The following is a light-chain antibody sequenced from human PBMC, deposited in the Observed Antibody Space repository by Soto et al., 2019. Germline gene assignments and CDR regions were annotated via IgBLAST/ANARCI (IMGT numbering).Light chain of an antibody. J-gene: IGLJ2*01. CDR1: SSNIGGNY. Sequence: QAVVTQPPSASGTPGQRVTISCSGSSSNIGGNYVYWYQQLPGTAPKLLIYKNNQRPSGVPDRFSGFKSGTSASLAISGLRSEDEADYYCAAWDDSLSGVVFGGGTKLTVL. V-gene: IGLV1-47*01. CDR2: KNN. CDR3: AAWDDSLSGVV.